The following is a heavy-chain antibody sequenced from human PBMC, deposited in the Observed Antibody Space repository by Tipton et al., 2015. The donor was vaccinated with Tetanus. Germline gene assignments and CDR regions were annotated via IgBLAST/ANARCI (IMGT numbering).Heavy chain of an antibody. V-gene: IGHV4-30-2*02. CDR1: GDSITSSKYS. CDR3: AGVTAQRTELYFDH. D-gene: IGHD6-13*01. CDR2: VYHTGST. J-gene: IGHJ1*01. Sequence: TLSLTCTVSGDSITSSKYSWNWIRQPPGKGLEWIGYVYHTGSTYHNPSLKSRVTISMDRSKNQISLQLTSVTAADTAVYFCAGVTAQRTELYFDHWGQGTLVTVSS.